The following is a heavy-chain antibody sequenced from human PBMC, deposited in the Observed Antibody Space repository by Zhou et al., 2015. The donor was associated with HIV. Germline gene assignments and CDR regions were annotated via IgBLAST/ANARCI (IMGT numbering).Heavy chain of an antibody. D-gene: IGHD6-13*01. Sequence: QAQLVESGGGLVKPGGSLRLSCAASGFTFSDYYMSWIRQAPGKGLEWVSYISGDGSATYYADSVKGRFTISRDNTKNSFYLQMSDLTAEDTAQYYCANTGWKAATGDNYYYYYMDVWGKGTTVAVSS. CDR2: ISGDGSAT. CDR1: GFTFSDYY. V-gene: IGHV3-11*04. CDR3: ANTGWKAATGDNYYYYYMDV. J-gene: IGHJ6*03.